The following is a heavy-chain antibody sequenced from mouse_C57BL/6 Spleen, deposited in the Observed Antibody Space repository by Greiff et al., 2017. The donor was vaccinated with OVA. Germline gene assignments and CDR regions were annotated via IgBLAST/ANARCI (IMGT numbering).Heavy chain of an antibody. J-gene: IGHJ1*03. Sequence: QVQLQQSGAELVRPGTSVKMSCKASGYTFTNYWIGWAKQRPGHGLEWIGDIYPGGGYTNYNEKFKGKVTLTADKSSSTAYMQFSSLTSEDSAIYYCARATTDWYFDVWGTGTTVTVSS. CDR1: GYTFTNYW. D-gene: IGHD1-1*01. CDR2: IYPGGGYT. CDR3: ARATTDWYFDV. V-gene: IGHV1-63*01.